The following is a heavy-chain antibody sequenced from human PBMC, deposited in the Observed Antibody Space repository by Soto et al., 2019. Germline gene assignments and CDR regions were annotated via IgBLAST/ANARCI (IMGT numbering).Heavy chain of an antibody. CDR1: GDSNSSGGYS. Sequence: SETLSLTGTVSGDSNSSGGYSWSWIRQPPRKGLEWIDYIYHTGSTSYSPSLKSRGTISVDKSKNQFSLSLNSVTAADTAIYFCARAHFRPSGYSFDSWGQGALVTVSS. D-gene: IGHD3-22*01. J-gene: IGHJ4*02. V-gene: IGHV4-30-2*01. CDR2: IYHTGST. CDR3: ARAHFRPSGYSFDS.